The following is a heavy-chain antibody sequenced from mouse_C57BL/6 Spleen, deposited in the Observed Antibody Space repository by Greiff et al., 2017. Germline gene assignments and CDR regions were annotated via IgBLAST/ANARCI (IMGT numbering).Heavy chain of an antibody. CDR3: ARRGYGSSPFAY. Sequence: QVQLKQPGTELVKPGASVKLSCQAYGYTFTSSWMHWVKQRPGPGLEWIGNITPSNGGTNYNEKFKSKATLSVDKSASTAYMQLSSLTSEDSAVYYCARRGYGSSPFAYWGQGTLVTVSA. CDR1: GYTFTSSW. J-gene: IGHJ3*01. V-gene: IGHV1-53*01. CDR2: ITPSNGGT. D-gene: IGHD1-1*01.